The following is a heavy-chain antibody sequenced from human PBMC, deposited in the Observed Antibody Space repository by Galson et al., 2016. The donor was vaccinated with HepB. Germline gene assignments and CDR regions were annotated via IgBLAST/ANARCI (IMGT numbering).Heavy chain of an antibody. CDR2: INPNSGGT. J-gene: IGHJ6*02. Sequence: SVKVSCKASGYTLTDYYIHWVRQAPGQGLEWMGWINPNSGGTNYAQKFQGRVTMTRDPSISTAYMELSGLKSDDTAVYYCARVFTMVRGVTNTFYYYGMDVWGQGTTVTVSS. CDR3: ARVFTMVRGVTNTFYYYGMDV. CDR1: GYTLTDYY. V-gene: IGHV1-2*02. D-gene: IGHD3-10*01.